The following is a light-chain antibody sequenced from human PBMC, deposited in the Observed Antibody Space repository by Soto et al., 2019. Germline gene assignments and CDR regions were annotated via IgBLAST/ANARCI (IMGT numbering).Light chain of an antibody. CDR1: SSDVGGYNY. CDR2: EVS. J-gene: IGLJ2*01. Sequence: QSALTQPPSASGSPGQSVTISCTGNSSDVGGYNYVSWYQQHPGKVPKLMIYEVSKRPSGVPDRFSGSKSGNTASLTVSGLQAEDEADYYCSSYAGSNNVVFGGGTKLTVL. V-gene: IGLV2-8*01. CDR3: SSYAGSNNVV.